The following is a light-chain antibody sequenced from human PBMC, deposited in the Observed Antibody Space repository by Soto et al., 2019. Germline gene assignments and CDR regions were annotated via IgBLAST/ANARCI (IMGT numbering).Light chain of an antibody. CDR2: AAS. CDR3: QHSYTTPYT. J-gene: IGKJ2*01. Sequence: DIQMPQSPPSLSASVGDRVTITCRASQNITTFLNWYKQTPGEAPQLLIFAASSLQTGVSSRFSGSGSGTEFTLTISSLQREDCATYYCQHSYTTPYTFGPGTKLQIK. CDR1: QNITTF. V-gene: IGKV1-39*01.